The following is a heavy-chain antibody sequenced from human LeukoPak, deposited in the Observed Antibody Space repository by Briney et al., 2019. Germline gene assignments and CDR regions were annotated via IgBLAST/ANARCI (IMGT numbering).Heavy chain of an antibody. CDR1: GYSFTSYG. D-gene: IGHD4-11*01. Sequence: ASVKVSCKASGYSFTSYGVTWVRQAPGQGLEWMGWISAYYGNTNYAQKFQGRVTMTTDTSTSTAYMEVRSLRSDDTAIYYCARDRSPYSKYVQRQGYWGQGTLVTVSS. V-gene: IGHV1-18*01. CDR2: ISAYYGNT. CDR3: ARDRSPYSKYVQRQGY. J-gene: IGHJ4*02.